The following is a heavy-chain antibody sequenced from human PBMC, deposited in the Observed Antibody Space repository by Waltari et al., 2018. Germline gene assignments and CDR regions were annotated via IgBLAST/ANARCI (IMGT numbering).Heavy chain of an antibody. D-gene: IGHD6-13*01. CDR2: SIPMFGTS. Sequence: QVQLVQSGAEMKKPGSSRRVSCKFCGGIFNGLAIPWVRQAPGQGLEWMGRSIPMFGTSTFAQKFQGRLNITADESTETAHMELSGLTFEDAAIYYCARDEDPLGIAASGTGLDTWGQGTLVSVSS. V-gene: IGHV1-69*15. CDR1: GGIFNGLA. J-gene: IGHJ5*02. CDR3: ARDEDPLGIAASGTGLDT.